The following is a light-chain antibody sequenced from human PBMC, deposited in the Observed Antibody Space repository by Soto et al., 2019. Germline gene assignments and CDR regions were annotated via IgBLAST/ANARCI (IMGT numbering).Light chain of an antibody. Sequence: EIVLTQSPGTLSLSPGQIATLSCRASQSVSSTYLAWYQQRPGQAPRLLIYGASGRATGIPDRFSGSGSGTDFTLTIIRLEPEDFAVYYCQQYGSSLPVTFGQGTRLEIK. V-gene: IGKV3-20*01. CDR2: GAS. CDR1: QSVSSTY. J-gene: IGKJ5*01. CDR3: QQYGSSLPVT.